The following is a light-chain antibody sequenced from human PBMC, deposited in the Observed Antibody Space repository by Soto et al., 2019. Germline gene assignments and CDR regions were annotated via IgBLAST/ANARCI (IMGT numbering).Light chain of an antibody. CDR1: SSNIGSNS. CDR2: FNN. J-gene: IGLJ1*01. CDR3: AAWDDSLNGYV. Sequence: QSVLTQPPSASGTPGQRVTISCSGSSSNIGSNSVNWYQQLPGTAPKLLVYFNNQRPSGVPDRFSGSKSGTSASLAISGLQSEDEADYYCAAWDDSLNGYVFGTGTKVTV. V-gene: IGLV1-44*01.